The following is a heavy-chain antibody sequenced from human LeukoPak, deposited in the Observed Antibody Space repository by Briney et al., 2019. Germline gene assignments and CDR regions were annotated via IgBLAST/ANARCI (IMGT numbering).Heavy chain of an antibody. CDR3: AKAPGITIFGVVIKDDAFDI. D-gene: IGHD3-3*01. V-gene: IGHV3-23*01. CDR2: ISGSGGGT. CDR1: GFTFSDHA. Sequence: GGSLRLSCAASGFTFSDHAMAWVRQAPGKGLKWVSAISGSGGGTYYADSVKGRFTISRDNSKNTLYLQMNSLRAEDTAVYYCAKAPGITIFGVVIKDDAFDIWGQGTMVTVSS. J-gene: IGHJ3*02.